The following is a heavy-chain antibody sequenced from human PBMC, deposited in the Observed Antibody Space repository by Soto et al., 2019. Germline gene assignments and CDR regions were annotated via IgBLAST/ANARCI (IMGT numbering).Heavy chain of an antibody. Sequence: GVSLRLSCAASGFTFCDYYMSWIRQAPGKWLEWVSYISSSGSTIYYADSVQGRSTISRDNAKNLLSVHMNSLRAEDTAVYYCARGTNAAPGLDYWGQGILVTVSS. D-gene: IGHD6-25*01. CDR1: GFTFCDYY. CDR2: ISSSGSTI. V-gene: IGHV3-11*04. CDR3: ARGTNAAPGLDY. J-gene: IGHJ4*02.